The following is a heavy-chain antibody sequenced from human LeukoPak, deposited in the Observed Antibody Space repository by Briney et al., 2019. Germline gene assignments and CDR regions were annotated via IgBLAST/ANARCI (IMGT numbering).Heavy chain of an antibody. CDR1: GGSISSYY. V-gene: IGHV4-59*08. Sequence: SETLSLACTVSGGSISSYYWSWIRQPPGKGLEWIGYIYYSGSTNYNPSLKSRVTISVDTSKNQFSLKLSSVTAADTAVYYCRLWPAGYAFDIWGQGTMVTVSS. CDR2: IYYSGST. D-gene: IGHD5-18*01. CDR3: RLWPAGYAFDI. J-gene: IGHJ3*02.